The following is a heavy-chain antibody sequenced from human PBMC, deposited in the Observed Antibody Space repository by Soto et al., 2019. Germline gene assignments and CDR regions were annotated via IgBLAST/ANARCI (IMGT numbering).Heavy chain of an antibody. J-gene: IGHJ3*02. Sequence: QVQLVQSGAEVKKPGASVKVSCKASGYIFISYGINWVRQAPGQGLEWMGWISAYNGFTNYAQKCQGRVTMTTDTTTSTAYMDLRSLISDDTAVYYCARSDGSAAFDIWGQGTMVTVSA. CDR2: ISAYNGFT. CDR1: GYIFISYG. D-gene: IGHD3-10*01. V-gene: IGHV1-18*01. CDR3: ARSDGSAAFDI.